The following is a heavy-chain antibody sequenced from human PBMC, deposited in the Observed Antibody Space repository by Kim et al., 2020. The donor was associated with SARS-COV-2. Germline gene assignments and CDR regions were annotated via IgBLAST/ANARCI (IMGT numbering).Heavy chain of an antibody. J-gene: IGHJ6*02. V-gene: IGHV3-21*01. Sequence: GGSLRLSCAASGFTFSSYSMNWVRQAPGKGLEWVSSISSSSSYIYYADSVKGRFTISRDNAKNSLYLQMNSLRAEDTAVYYCARAVGSRGYYYYYYGMDVWGQGTTVTVSS. D-gene: IGHD1-26*01. CDR3: ARAVGSRGYYYYYYGMDV. CDR1: GFTFSSYS. CDR2: ISSSSSYI.